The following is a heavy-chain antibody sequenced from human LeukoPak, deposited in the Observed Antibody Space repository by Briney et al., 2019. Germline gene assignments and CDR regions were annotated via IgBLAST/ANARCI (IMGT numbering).Heavy chain of an antibody. Sequence: SGPTLVNPTQTLTLTCTFSGFSLRTTGVGVGWIRQPPGKALEWLTIIYRDGDKRYSPSVKRRITVSEGTSDNQVALTLTNMDPIDTATCYCAYSRGGQIVSLPAAFDYWGQGILVTVSS. CDR3: AYSRGGQIVSLPAAFDY. D-gene: IGHD2-2*01. CDR2: IYRDGDK. CDR1: GFSLRTTGVG. V-gene: IGHV2-5*02. J-gene: IGHJ4*02.